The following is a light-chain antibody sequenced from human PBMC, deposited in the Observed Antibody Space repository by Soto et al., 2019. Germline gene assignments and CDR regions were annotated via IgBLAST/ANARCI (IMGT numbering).Light chain of an antibody. V-gene: IGKV3-11*01. CDR3: QQRSNWPPT. CDR2: DAS. J-gene: IGKJ4*01. CDR1: QSVRGY. Sequence: EIVLTPSPATLSLSPGNRATLSCRASQSVRGYLAWYQQKPGQAPSLLIYDASNRSTGIQARFSGSGSGTDFTLTITSLEPEDFADYYCQQRSNWPPTFGGGTKVEI.